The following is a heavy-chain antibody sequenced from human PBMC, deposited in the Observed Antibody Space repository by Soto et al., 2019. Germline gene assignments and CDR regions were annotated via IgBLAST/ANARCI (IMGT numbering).Heavy chain of an antibody. CDR1: GFTFDHYA. V-gene: IGHV3-23*01. D-gene: IGHD2-21*01. Sequence: PGGSLRLSCAASGFTFDHYAMSWLRQAPGKGLERVSAISDSGGITNYAVSVKGRFTISRDNSKNTLYLQMNSLRVEDTAIYYCAKPSSSIVTYCPFDFWGQGTLVTVSS. CDR3: AKPSSSIVTYCPFDF. CDR2: ISDSGGIT. J-gene: IGHJ4*02.